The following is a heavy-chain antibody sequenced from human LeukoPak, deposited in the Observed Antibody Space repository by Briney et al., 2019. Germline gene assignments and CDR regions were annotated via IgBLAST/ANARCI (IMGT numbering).Heavy chain of an antibody. V-gene: IGHV4-34*01. CDR1: GGSFSGYY. J-gene: IGHJ4*01. CDR2: TNHSGST. Sequence: PSETLSLTCAVYGGSFSGYYWSWIRQPPGKGLEWIGETNHSGSTNYNPSLKSRVTISVDTSKNQFSLKLRSVTAAGTAGYFCARLVSRAAMVTGWSEASLVIVSS. CDR3: ARLVSRAAMVTG. D-gene: IGHD5-18*01.